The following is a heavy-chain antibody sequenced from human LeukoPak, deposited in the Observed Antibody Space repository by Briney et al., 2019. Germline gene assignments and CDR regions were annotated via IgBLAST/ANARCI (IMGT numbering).Heavy chain of an antibody. D-gene: IGHD3-22*01. Sequence: ASVKVSCKASGYTFTGYYMHWVRQAPGQGLEWMGWINPNSGGTNYAQKFQGRVTMTRDTSISTAYMELSRLGSDDTAVYYCAGDVLAPRIDYYDSSGYGFDYWGQGTLVTVSS. J-gene: IGHJ4*02. CDR1: GYTFTGYY. CDR2: INPNSGGT. V-gene: IGHV1-2*02. CDR3: AGDVLAPRIDYYDSSGYGFDY.